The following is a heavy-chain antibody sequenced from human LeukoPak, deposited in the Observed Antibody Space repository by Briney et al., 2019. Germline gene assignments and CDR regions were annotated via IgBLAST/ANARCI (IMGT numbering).Heavy chain of an antibody. V-gene: IGHV3-23*01. D-gene: IGHD6-19*01. CDR1: GFTFSSYT. CDR2: ISGSGGST. CDR3: AKDASTYGAVAGRYY. Sequence: PGGSLRLSCAASGFTFSSYTMSWVRQAPGKGLEWVSAISGSGGSTYYADSVKGRFTISRDNSKNTLYLQMNGLRAEDTAVYYCAKDASTYGAVAGRYYWGQGTLVTVSS. J-gene: IGHJ4*02.